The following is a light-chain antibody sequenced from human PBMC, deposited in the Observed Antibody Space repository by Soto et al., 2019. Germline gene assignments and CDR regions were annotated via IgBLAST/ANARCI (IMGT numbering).Light chain of an antibody. V-gene: IGLV2-14*01. CDR3: SSYTSSSILLAL. J-gene: IGLJ2*01. Sequence: QSVLTQPASVSGSPGQSITISCTGTSSDVGGYNYVSWYQQHPGKAPKLMIYDVSNRPSGVSNRFSASKSGNTASLTISGLQAEDEADYYCSSYTSSSILLALFGGGTKLTVL. CDR2: DVS. CDR1: SSDVGGYNY.